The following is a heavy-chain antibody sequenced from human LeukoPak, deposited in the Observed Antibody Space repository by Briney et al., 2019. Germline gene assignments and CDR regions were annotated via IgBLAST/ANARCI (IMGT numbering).Heavy chain of an antibody. CDR3: ANIGYCSSTSCYAGGDFDY. V-gene: IGHV1-8*01. Sequence: ASVKVSCKASGYTFTSYDINWVRQATGQGLEWMGWMNPNSGNTGYAQRFQGRVTMTRNTSISTAYMELSRLRSDDTAVYYCANIGYCSSTSCYAGGDFDYWGQGTLVTVSS. CDR1: GYTFTSYD. D-gene: IGHD2-2*01. J-gene: IGHJ4*02. CDR2: MNPNSGNT.